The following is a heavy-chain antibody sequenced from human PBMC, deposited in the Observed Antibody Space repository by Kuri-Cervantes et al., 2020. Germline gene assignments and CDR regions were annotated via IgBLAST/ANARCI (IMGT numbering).Heavy chain of an antibody. V-gene: IGHV3-30*19. D-gene: IGHD6-13*01. Sequence: GESLKISCAASGFTFSSYGMHWVRQAPGKGLEWVAVIWYDGSNKYYADSVKGRFTISRDNSKNTLYLQMNSLRAEDTAVYYCARDAGEYSSSWSNYYYYYYGTDVWGQGTTVTVSS. CDR3: ARDAGEYSSSWSNYYYYYYGTDV. J-gene: IGHJ6*02. CDR2: IWYDGSNK. CDR1: GFTFSSYG.